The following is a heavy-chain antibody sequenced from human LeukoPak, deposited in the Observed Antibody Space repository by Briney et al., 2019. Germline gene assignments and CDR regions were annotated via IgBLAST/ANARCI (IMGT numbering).Heavy chain of an antibody. D-gene: IGHD5-18*01. CDR2: IYSGDST. CDR3: ARVYNYGSYYFDY. J-gene: IGHJ4*02. CDR1: GFTVSSNY. Sequence: GGSLRLSCATSGFTVSSNYMSWVRQAPGKGLDWVSIIYSGDSTYYADSVKGRFAISRDKSKNTLYLQMTSVRAEDTAVYYCARVYNYGSYYFDYWGQGTLVTVSS. V-gene: IGHV3-53*01.